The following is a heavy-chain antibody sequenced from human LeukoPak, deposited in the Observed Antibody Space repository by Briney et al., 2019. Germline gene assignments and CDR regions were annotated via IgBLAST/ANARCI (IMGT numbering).Heavy chain of an antibody. CDR3: ARGRLSTTTVTSFYSYYMDE. V-gene: IGHV1-8*02. J-gene: IGHJ6*03. CDR2: MNPNSGNT. Sequence: ASVKVSCKASGYTFSSHDINWVRLAAGQGLGWMGWMNPNSGNTGYAPKFQDRVTITGNPSINTVYMELRSLGFDDTAVYYCARGRLSTTTVTSFYSYYMDEWGKGTTVTVFS. CDR1: GYTFSSHD. D-gene: IGHD4-17*01.